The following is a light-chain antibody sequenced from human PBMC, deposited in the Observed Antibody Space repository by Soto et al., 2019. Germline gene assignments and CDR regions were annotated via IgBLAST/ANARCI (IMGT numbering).Light chain of an antibody. CDR1: QNILYSSNNKNY. J-gene: IGKJ2*01. Sequence: DIVMTQSPDSLAVSLGERATINCKSSQNILYSSNNKNYLAWYQQKPGQPPKLLIYWASTRESGVPDRLSGSGSGTDFTLTISSLQAEDVAVYYCQQYYTTPMYTFGQGTKLEIK. CDR3: QQYYTTPMYT. V-gene: IGKV4-1*01. CDR2: WAS.